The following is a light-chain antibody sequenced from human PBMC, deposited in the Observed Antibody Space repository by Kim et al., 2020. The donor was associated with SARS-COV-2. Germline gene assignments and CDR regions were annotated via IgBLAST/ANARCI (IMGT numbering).Light chain of an antibody. J-gene: IGKJ2*01. CDR1: HSISTY. CDR2: DAS. V-gene: IGKV3-11*01. Sequence: IYPTERATRTGRASHSISTYLAWYQQKPGQPPMLLIYDASNMSTSIPTRFSDSLSSTHFTLTINSLQPEDFAIYYCQQHNNCLYTFD. CDR3: QQHNNCLYT.